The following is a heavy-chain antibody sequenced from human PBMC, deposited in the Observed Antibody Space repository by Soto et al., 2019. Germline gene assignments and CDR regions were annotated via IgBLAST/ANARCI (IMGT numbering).Heavy chain of an antibody. CDR1: GFTFSSYS. D-gene: IGHD3-16*02. J-gene: IGHJ4*02. CDR2: ISSSSSYI. Sequence: EVQLVESGGGLVKPGGSLRLSCAASGFTFSSYSMNWVRQAPGKGLEWVSSISSSSSYIYYADSVKGRFTISRDNAKNSLYLQMNSLRAEDTAVYYCARNFGRMITFVGVIAPFDYWGQGTLVTVSS. V-gene: IGHV3-21*01. CDR3: ARNFGRMITFVGVIAPFDY.